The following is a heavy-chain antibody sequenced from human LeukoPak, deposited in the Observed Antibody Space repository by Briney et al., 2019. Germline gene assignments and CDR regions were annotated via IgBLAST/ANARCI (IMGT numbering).Heavy chain of an antibody. CDR1: GGPISSYY. CDR2: IYYSGST. V-gene: IGHV4-59*01. D-gene: IGHD3-16*01. J-gene: IGHJ4*02. CDR3: ARVPSSLSGEGFDY. Sequence: SETLSLTCTVSGGPISSYYWSWIRQPPGKGLEWIGYIYYSGSTNYNPSLKSRVTISVDTSKNQFSLKLSSVTAADTAVYYCARVPSSLSGEGFDYWGQGTLVTVSS.